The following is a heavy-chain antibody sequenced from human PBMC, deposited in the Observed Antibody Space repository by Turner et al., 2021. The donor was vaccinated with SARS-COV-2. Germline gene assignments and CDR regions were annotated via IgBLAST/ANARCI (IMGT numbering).Heavy chain of an antibody. V-gene: IGHV1-69*10. D-gene: IGHD2-2*01. CDR2: IIPILGIA. CDR1: GCTFSSYA. Sequence: SSVKFSCKASGCTFSSYAINWVRQDPGQGLEWMGGIIPILGIANHAQKFQCRVTITADKSTSTAYMELSSLRSEDTAVYYCARDKMLAAMPTSGMDVWGQGTTVTVSS. J-gene: IGHJ6*02. CDR3: ARDKMLAAMPTSGMDV.